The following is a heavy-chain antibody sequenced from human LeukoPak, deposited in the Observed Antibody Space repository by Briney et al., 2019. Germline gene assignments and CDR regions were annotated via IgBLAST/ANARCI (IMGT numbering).Heavy chain of an antibody. CDR2: IISSGSTR. D-gene: IGHD6-6*01. V-gene: IGHV3-11*01. CDR3: ARDRFLGQLVDY. Sequence: GYLRLSCAASGFTFSDYYMSWIRQAPGKGLEWVSYIISSGSTRYYADSVKGRVTISRDNAKNSLYLQMNSLRAEDTAVYYCARDRFLGQLVDYWGQGTLVTVSS. J-gene: IGHJ4*02. CDR1: GFTFSDYY.